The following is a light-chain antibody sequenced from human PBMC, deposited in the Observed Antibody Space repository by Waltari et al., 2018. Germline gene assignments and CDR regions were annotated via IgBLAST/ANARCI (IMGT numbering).Light chain of an antibody. Sequence: DIQMTQSPSSLSASVGDRVTITCRASQSISNYLNWYQQKPGKAPKLLIYAASSLQSGVPSRFSGSGSGTEFTLTISSLQPEDFATYYCQQSYSTPPYTFGQGTKLEIK. CDR2: AAS. J-gene: IGKJ2*01. CDR3: QQSYSTPPYT. V-gene: IGKV1-39*01. CDR1: QSISNY.